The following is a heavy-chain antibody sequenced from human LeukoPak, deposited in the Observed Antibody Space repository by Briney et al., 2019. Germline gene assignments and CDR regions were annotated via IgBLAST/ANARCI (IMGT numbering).Heavy chain of an antibody. CDR3: ARDEVLRYFEWFSYYGMDV. D-gene: IGHD3-9*01. J-gene: IGHJ6*04. CDR2: ISYDGSNK. CDR1: GFAFSSYA. Sequence: RGSLRLSCAASGFAFSSYAIHWVRHAPGKGLEWVAVISYDGSNKYYADSVKGRFTISRDNSKSTLYMQMYSVRAEDTAVYYSARDEVLRYFEWFSYYGMDVWGKGTTVTVSS. V-gene: IGHV3-30*04.